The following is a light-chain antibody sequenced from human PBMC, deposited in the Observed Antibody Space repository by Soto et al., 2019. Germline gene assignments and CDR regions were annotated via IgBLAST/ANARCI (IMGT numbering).Light chain of an antibody. V-gene: IGKV3-15*01. CDR1: QSISGE. CDR3: QQGHDWPLT. J-gene: IGKJ2*01. Sequence: EIVMTQSPATLYVSPGERATLSCRASQSISGELAWYQQRPGQPPRLLIYGVSTRATGVPDRFSGSGSGSDFTLTISVLQSEDFAVYYCQQGHDWPLTFGQGTRLDI. CDR2: GVS.